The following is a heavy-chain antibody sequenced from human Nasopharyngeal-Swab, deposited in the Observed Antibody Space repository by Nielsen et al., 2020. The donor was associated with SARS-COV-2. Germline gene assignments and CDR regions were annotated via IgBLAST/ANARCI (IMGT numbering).Heavy chain of an antibody. Sequence: SLRLSCETSGFTFDDYAMYWVRQAPGKGLEWVSGISWNGNIRGHADSVEGRFTISRDNAKSSLYLQMNSLRVEDTALYYCARENNWEALRYFDLWGRGTLVTVSS. V-gene: IGHV3-9*01. J-gene: IGHJ2*01. CDR1: GFTFDDYA. CDR3: ARENNWEALRYFDL. D-gene: IGHD1-20*01. CDR2: ISWNGNIR.